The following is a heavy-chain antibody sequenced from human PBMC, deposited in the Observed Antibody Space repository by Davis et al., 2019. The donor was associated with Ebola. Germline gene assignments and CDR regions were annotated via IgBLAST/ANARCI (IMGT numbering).Heavy chain of an antibody. Sequence: GGSLRLSCAASGFTVSTNYMSWVRQAPGQGLEWVSYISSSRSSVYYADSVKGRFTISRDNSKNSLYLQMNSLRAEDTAVYYCARDNSGGDYWGQGTLVTVSS. CDR2: ISSSRSSV. CDR1: GFTVSTNY. CDR3: ARDNSGGDY. D-gene: IGHD5-12*01. V-gene: IGHV3-11*01. J-gene: IGHJ4*02.